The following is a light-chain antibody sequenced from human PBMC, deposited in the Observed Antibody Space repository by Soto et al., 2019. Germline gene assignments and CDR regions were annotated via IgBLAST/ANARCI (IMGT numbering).Light chain of an antibody. Sequence: DIRMNQSPSSLSASVGDRVTITCRASQSISSYLNWYQQKPGKAPKLLIYDASSLQSGVPSKFSGSGSGTEFALTISSLQPDDFATYYCQQYNTYSWTFGPGTKVDIK. CDR2: DAS. V-gene: IGKV1-5*01. CDR3: QQYNTYSWT. J-gene: IGKJ1*01. CDR1: QSISSY.